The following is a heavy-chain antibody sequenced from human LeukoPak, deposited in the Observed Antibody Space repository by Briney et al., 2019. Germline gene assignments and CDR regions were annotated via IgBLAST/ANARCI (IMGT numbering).Heavy chain of an antibody. CDR1: GFTFSSYA. J-gene: IGHJ4*02. D-gene: IGHD3-10*01. V-gene: IGHV3-23*01. Sequence: PGGSLRLSCAASGFTFSSYAMSWVRQAPGKGLEWVSAISGSGGSTYYADSVKGRFTISRDNSKNTLYLQMNSLRAEDTAVYYCEKDLSVLWFGESSWGQGTLVTVSS. CDR3: EKDLSVLWFGESS. CDR2: ISGSGGST.